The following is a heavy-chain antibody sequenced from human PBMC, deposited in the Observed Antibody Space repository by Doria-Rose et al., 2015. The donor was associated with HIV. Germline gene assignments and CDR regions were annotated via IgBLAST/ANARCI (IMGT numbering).Heavy chain of an antibody. V-gene: IGHV4-34*01. J-gene: IGHJ6*02. CDR2: INHRGST. CDR3: ARGLLRGGWNDVDYYYGMDV. CDR1: GGSFSGYY. Sequence: QVQLQQWDAGLVKPSETLSLICAVFGGSFSGYYWSWIRQPPGKGLEWNGEINHRGSTNYKTSLKSRVTTSLDTSKILFSLKLSSVTAADTSVYYCARGLLRGGWNDVDYYYGMDVWGQGTTVTVSS. D-gene: IGHD1-1*01.